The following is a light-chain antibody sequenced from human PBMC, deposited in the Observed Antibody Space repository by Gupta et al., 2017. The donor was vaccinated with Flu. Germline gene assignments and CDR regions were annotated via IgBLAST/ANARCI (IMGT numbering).Light chain of an antibody. V-gene: IGLV2-14*01. CDR2: EVS. CDR3: SSYKSGHTFV. Sequence: QSALTQPASASGSPGQSITTSCPGTTTDIGGYDYVAWYQQHPGKAPKLLIFEVSKRPSGVPTRFSAFKSGNTASLTISGLQPDDEADYYCSSYKSGHTFVFGWVTKVTVL. J-gene: IGLJ1*01. CDR1: TTDIGGYDY.